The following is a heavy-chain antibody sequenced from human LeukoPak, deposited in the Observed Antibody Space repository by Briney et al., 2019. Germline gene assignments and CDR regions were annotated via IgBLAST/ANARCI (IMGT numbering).Heavy chain of an antibody. CDR2: IIPILGIA. J-gene: IGHJ5*02. CDR3: ARVPLDYDILTGYYKGYIWFDP. CDR1: GGTFSSYA. Sequence: GASVKVSCKASGGTFSSYAISWVRQAPGQGLEWMGRIIPILGIANYAQKFQGRVTITADKSTSTAYMELSSLRSEDTAVYYCARVPLDYDILTGYYKGYIWFDPWGQGTLVTVSS. V-gene: IGHV1-69*04. D-gene: IGHD3-9*01.